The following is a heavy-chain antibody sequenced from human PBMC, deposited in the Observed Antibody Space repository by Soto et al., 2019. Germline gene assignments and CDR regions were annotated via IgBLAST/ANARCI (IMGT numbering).Heavy chain of an antibody. Sequence: PSETLSLTCAVYGGSFSDYFWSWIRQTPGKGLEWIGEINHSGSTNYNPSLKSRVTISVDTSNNQFSLKLSSVTAADTAVYYCARGEIVVVRESRYFDHWGQGTLVTVSS. D-gene: IGHD3-22*01. V-gene: IGHV4-34*01. CDR3: ARGEIVVVRESRYFDH. J-gene: IGHJ4*02. CDR2: INHSGST. CDR1: GGSFSDYF.